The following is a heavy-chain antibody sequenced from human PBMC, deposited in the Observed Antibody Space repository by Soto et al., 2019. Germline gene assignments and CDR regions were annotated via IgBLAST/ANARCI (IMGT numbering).Heavy chain of an antibody. CDR3: ARSRLYSYDSSGYDSVFDY. CDR1: GGTFSSYA. CDR2: IIPIFGTA. D-gene: IGHD3-22*01. V-gene: IGHV1-69*01. J-gene: IGHJ4*01. Sequence: QVQLVQSGAEVQKPGSSVKVSRQASGGTFSSYAISWVRQSPGQGLEWMGGIIPIFGTANYAQKFQGRVTITADESTSTAYMELSRLRYEDTAVYYCARSRLYSYDSSGYDSVFDYWGHGALVTVSS.